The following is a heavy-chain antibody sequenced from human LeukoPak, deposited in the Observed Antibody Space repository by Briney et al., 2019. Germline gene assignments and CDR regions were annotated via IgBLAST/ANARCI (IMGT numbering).Heavy chain of an antibody. CDR1: GGSFTFTSHA. CDR2: LIPIYGSA. D-gene: IGHD3-22*01. V-gene: IGHV1-69*01. CDR3: AGFFYDNSGGAFDI. J-gene: IGHJ3*02. Sequence: GSSVKVSCEASGGSFTFTSHAISWVRQAPGQGLEWMGGLIPIYGSANYAQKFQGRVRITSDESTRTVYMDLRSLRPEDSAVYYCAGFFYDNSGGAFDIWGQGTMVTVSS.